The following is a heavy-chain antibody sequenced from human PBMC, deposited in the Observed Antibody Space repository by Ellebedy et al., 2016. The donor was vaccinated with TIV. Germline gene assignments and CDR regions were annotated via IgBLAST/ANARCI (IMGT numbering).Heavy chain of an antibody. CDR1: GFTFSSYD. CDR2: IGTAGDT. V-gene: IGHV3-13*01. Sequence: PGGSLRLSCAASGFTFSSYDMHGVRQATGKGLEWVSAIGTAGDTSYPGSVKGRFTISRDNAKNSLYLQMNSLRAEDTAVYYCARATIGFDYWGQGTLVTVSS. D-gene: IGHD5-12*01. J-gene: IGHJ4*02. CDR3: ARATIGFDY.